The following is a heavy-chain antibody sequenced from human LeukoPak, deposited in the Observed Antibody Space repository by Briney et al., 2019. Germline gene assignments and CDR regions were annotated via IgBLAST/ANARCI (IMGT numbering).Heavy chain of an antibody. D-gene: IGHD6-19*01. CDR2: INTSGATT. V-gene: IGHV1-46*01. CDR1: GYTFSLHY. J-gene: IGHJ6*02. CDR3: ARGLESSGWYGMDV. Sequence: ASVKVSCKTSGYTFSLHYIHWVRQAPGQGLEWLGIINTSGATTRYGQNFKGRVTATRDTSTSTVYMEMSSLNSEDTAVYYCARGLESSGWYGMDVWGQGTTIIVSS.